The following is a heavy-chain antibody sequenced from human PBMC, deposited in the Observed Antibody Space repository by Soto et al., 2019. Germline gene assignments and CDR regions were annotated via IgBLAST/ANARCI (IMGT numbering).Heavy chain of an antibody. J-gene: IGHJ4*02. CDR2: VSASGLNT. V-gene: IGHV3-23*01. Sequence: GGSLRLSCAASGFTFSTYAMAWVRQAPGKGLEWVSGVSASGLNTDYADPVKGRFYISRDNSKNTVSLQMNSLRAEDTAVYYCASSSGWYFDGYWGQGTQVTGS. D-gene: IGHD6-13*01. CDR3: ASSSGWYFDGY. CDR1: GFTFSTYA.